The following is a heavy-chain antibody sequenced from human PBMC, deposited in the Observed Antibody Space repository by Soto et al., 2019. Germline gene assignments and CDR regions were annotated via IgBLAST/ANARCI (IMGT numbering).Heavy chain of an antibody. Sequence: VASVKVSCKASGYTFTCYFMHWVRQAPGQGLEWMGWINPNSGGTNYAQKFQGWVTMTRDTSISTAYMELSRLRSDDTAVYYCAREFWSGYYIRYYGMDVWGQGTTVTVSS. J-gene: IGHJ6*02. V-gene: IGHV1-2*04. D-gene: IGHD3-3*01. CDR2: INPNSGGT. CDR3: AREFWSGYYIRYYGMDV. CDR1: GYTFTCYF.